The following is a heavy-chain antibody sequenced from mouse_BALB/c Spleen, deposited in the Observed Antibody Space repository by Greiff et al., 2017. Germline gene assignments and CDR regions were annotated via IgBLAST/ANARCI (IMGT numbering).Heavy chain of an antibody. CDR2: INPYNGDT. V-gene: IGHV1-37*01. D-gene: IGHD1-1*01. J-gene: IGHJ3*01. CDR3: GRDYGSNPAWFAY. CDR1: GYSFTGYF. Sequence: EVKLQESGPELVKPGASVKISCKASGYSFTGYFMNWVKQSHGKSLEWIGRINPYNGDTFYNQKFKGKATLTVDKSSSTAHMELLSLTSEDSAVYYCGRDYGSNPAWFAYWGQGTLVTVSA.